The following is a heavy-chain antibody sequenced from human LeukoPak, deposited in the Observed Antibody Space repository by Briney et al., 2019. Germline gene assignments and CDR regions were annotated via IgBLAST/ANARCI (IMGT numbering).Heavy chain of an antibody. CDR1: GGSISSGSYY. D-gene: IGHD3-22*01. CDR3: ARRGYYDSSGLDY. CDR2: IYTSGST. J-gene: IGHJ4*02. V-gene: IGHV4-61*02. Sequence: SETLSLTCTVSGGSISSGSYYWSWIRQPAGKGLEWIGRIYTSGSTNYNPSLKSRVTISVDTSKNQFSLKLSSVTPADTAIYRRARRGYYDSSGLDYWGQGTLVAVSS.